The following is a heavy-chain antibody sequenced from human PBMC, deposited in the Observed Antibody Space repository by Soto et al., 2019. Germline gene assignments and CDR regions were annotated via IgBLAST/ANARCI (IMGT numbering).Heavy chain of an antibody. J-gene: IGHJ3*02. CDR2: INPNSGGT. D-gene: IGHD2-15*01. Sequence: XSVKARCTAAGYTFTGYYMHWGRHAPAQGLEWMGWINPNSGGTTYAQKFQGRVTMTRDTSITTAYMELSRLRSDDTALFYCARGGLTQAALGDSFEIWGQGTMVTVSS. CDR3: ARGGLTQAALGDSFEI. CDR1: GYTFTGYY. V-gene: IGHV1-2*02.